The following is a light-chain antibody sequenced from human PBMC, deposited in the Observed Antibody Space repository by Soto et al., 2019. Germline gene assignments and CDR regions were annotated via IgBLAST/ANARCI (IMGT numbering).Light chain of an antibody. CDR1: SSDAGGYKY. CDR2: EVN. J-gene: IGLJ1*01. CDR3: SSYTSSSTLLYV. Sequence: QSVLTQPASVSGSPGQSITISCTGTSSDAGGYKYVSWYQQHPGKAPKLMIYEVNNRPSGVSNRFSGSKSGNTASLTISGLQAEDEADYYCSSYTSSSTLLYVFGTGTKVTVL. V-gene: IGLV2-14*01.